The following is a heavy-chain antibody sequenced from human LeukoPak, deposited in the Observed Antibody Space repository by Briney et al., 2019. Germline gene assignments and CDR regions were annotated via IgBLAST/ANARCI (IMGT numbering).Heavy chain of an antibody. CDR2: INQDQNEI. D-gene: IGHD2-15*01. J-gene: IGHJ4*02. CDR1: GFTFSSYW. CDR3: AREGVVVGRDFDY. Sequence: GGSLRLSCAASGFTFSSYWMTWVRQAPGKGLEWVASINQDQNEIHYVDSVRGRFTISRDNAKNSLYLQMNSLTAEDTALYYCAREGVVVGRDFDYWGQGTLVTVSS. V-gene: IGHV3-7*01.